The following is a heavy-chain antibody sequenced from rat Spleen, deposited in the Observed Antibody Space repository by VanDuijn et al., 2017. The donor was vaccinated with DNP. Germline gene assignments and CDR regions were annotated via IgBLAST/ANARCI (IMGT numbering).Heavy chain of an antibody. CDR2: MWSDGDT. Sequence: QVQLKESGPGLVQPSQTLSLTCTVSGFSLNIYHVHWVRQPPGKGLEWMGVMWSDGDTSYNSALRSRLSISRDTSKSQVLLKMNSLQTEDTAMYFCARWHLYLNYFDYWGQGVMVTVSS. J-gene: IGHJ2*01. V-gene: IGHV2-32*01. CDR3: ARWHLYLNYFDY. CDR1: GFSLNIYH. D-gene: IGHD1-2*01.